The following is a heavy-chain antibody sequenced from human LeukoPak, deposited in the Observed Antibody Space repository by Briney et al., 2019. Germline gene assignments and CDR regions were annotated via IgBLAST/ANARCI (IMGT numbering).Heavy chain of an antibody. J-gene: IGHJ4*02. Sequence: SQTLSLTCTVSGGSISSGGFYWSWIRQHPGKGLEWLGYIYHSGTTYYNPSLKSRVTFSVDTSKNQFSLKLNPVTAADTALYYCARGTTDGYSYGRFDYWGQGTLVTVSS. CDR2: IYHSGTT. V-gene: IGHV4-31*03. D-gene: IGHD5-18*01. CDR1: GGSISSGGFY. CDR3: ARGTTDGYSYGRFDY.